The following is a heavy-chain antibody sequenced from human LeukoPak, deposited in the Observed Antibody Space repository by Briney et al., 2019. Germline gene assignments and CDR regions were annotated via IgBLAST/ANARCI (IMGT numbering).Heavy chain of an antibody. Sequence: PSETLSLTCVVYGGSFSGYYWSWIRQPPGKGLEWIGEINHSGSTNYNPSLKSRVTLSIDTSKSQFSLKLSSVTAADTAVYYCARGRRYDILTAYYNYWGQGTLVTVSS. CDR3: ARGRRYDILTAYYNY. CDR1: GGSFSGYY. V-gene: IGHV4-34*01. D-gene: IGHD3-9*01. J-gene: IGHJ4*02. CDR2: INHSGST.